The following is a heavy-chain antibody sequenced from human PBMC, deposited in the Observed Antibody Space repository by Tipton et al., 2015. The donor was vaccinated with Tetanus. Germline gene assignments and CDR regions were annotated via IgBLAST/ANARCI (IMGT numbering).Heavy chain of an antibody. CDR2: ISAYNGNT. Sequence: QLVQSGPEVKKPGASVKVSCKASGYTFTSYGISWVRQAPGQGLEWMGWISAYNGNTNYAQKLQGRVTMTTDTSTSTAYMELRSLRPDDTAVYYCAGDVGRDYYDSSGYYMDVWGKGTTVTVSS. CDR1: GYTFTSYG. D-gene: IGHD3-22*01. J-gene: IGHJ6*03. CDR3: AGDVGRDYYDSSGYYMDV. V-gene: IGHV1-18*01.